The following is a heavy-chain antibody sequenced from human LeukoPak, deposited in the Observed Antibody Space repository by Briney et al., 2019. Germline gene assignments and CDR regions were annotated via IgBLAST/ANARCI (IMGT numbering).Heavy chain of an antibody. D-gene: IGHD5-18*01. CDR1: GGSISSYY. CDR2: IYTSGST. V-gene: IGHV4-4*07. Sequence: SKTLSLTCTISGGSISSYYWSWIRQPAGKGLEWIGRIYTSGSTNYNPSLKSRVTMSVDTSKNQFSLKLSSVTAADTAVYYCASGSYGGSFDYWGQGTLVTVSS. CDR3: ASGSYGGSFDY. J-gene: IGHJ4*02.